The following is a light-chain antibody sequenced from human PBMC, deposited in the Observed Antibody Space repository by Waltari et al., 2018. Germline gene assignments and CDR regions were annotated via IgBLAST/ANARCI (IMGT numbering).Light chain of an antibody. CDR2: DVT. Sequence: QSALTQPASVSGSPGQSITISCAGTSSDVGAYNYVPWYQQHPGKAPNLIIYDVTKRPSGVSNRFSGSKSGNTASLTISGLQAADEADYYCSSYTTSSTLVFGGGTKLTVL. CDR1: SSDVGAYNY. V-gene: IGLV2-14*03. CDR3: SSYTTSSTLV. J-gene: IGLJ2*01.